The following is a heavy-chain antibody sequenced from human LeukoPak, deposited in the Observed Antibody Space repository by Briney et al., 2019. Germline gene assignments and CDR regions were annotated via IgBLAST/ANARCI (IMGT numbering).Heavy chain of an antibody. V-gene: IGHV3-48*03. CDR3: ARNDYNFDY. CDR1: GFTFSSYE. J-gene: IGHJ4*02. CDR2: ISSSGSTI. Sequence: GGSLRLSCAASGFTFSSYEMNWVRQAPGKGLEWVSYISSSGSTIYYADSVQGRFTISRDNAKNSLYLQMSSLSAEDTAVYYCARNDYNFDYWGQGTLVTVSS. D-gene: IGHD3-16*01.